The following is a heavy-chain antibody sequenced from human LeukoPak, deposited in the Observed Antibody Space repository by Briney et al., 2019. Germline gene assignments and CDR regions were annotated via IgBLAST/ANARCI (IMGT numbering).Heavy chain of an antibody. CDR2: TYYRSRWYS. CDR1: GDSVSTISAA. Sequence: SQTLSLTCGISGDSVSTISAAWNWIRQSPSRGLEWLGRTYYRSRWYSDYAVSVRSRISFNPDTSKNQLSLHLTSLTPEDTAVYYCAREISSTFDVWGQGTMVTVSS. J-gene: IGHJ3*01. V-gene: IGHV6-1*01. CDR3: AREISSTFDV.